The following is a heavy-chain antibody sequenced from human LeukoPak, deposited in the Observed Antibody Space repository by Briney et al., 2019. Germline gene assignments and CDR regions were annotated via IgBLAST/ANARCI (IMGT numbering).Heavy chain of an antibody. CDR2: IRSSSSDI. J-gene: IGHJ4*02. CDR1: GFTFSSYA. CDR3: ARASSFWYLPFDY. D-gene: IGHD6-13*01. Sequence: GGSLRLSCTASGFTFSSYAMNWVRQAPGRGLEWVPFIRSSSSDIHYADSVKGRFTISRDNAENSLFLQMNSLRAEDTAVYYCARASSFWYLPFDYWGQGTLVTVSS. V-gene: IGHV3-21*01.